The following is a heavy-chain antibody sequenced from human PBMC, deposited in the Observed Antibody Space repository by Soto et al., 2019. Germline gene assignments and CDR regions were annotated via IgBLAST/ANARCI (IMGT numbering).Heavy chain of an antibody. J-gene: IGHJ4*02. D-gene: IGHD6-19*01. CDR1: GYTLSSYY. CDR3: ARASVSGRRFDY. CDR2: IKNSDGST. V-gene: IGHV1-46*03. Sequence: GASVKVSCKASGYTLSSYYMHWVRQAPGQGLEWMGIIKNSDGSTTYAQRFQGRVTMTRDTSTSTVYMELSSLTSEDTAIYYCARASVSGRRFDYWGEGTLVTVSS.